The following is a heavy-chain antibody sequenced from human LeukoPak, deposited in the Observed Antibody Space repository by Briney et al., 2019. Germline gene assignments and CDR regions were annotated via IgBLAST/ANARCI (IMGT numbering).Heavy chain of an antibody. Sequence: ASVKVSCKASGYTFTTYAMNWVRQAPGQGLEWMGWINTKTGNPTYAQGFTGRFVFSLDTSVSTAYLQISSLKAEDTAVYYCARRYGTRVNYYYYYMDVWGKGTTVTVSS. D-gene: IGHD2-2*01. CDR3: ARRYGTRVNYYYYYMDV. CDR1: GYTFTTYA. V-gene: IGHV7-4-1*02. J-gene: IGHJ6*03. CDR2: INTKTGNP.